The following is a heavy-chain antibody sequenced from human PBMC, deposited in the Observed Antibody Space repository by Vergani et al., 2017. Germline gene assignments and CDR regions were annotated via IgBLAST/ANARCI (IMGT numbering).Heavy chain of an antibody. CDR1: GFTFSSYG. J-gene: IGHJ4*02. Sequence: QVQLVESGGGVVQPGRSLRLSCAASGFTFSSYGMHWVRQAPGKGLEWVAVIWYDGSNKYYADSVKGRFTISRDNSKNTLYLQMNSLRAEDTAVYYCARGGDGYNPFDYWDQGTLVTVSS. CDR3: ARGGDGYNPFDY. D-gene: IGHD5-24*01. V-gene: IGHV3-33*01. CDR2: IWYDGSNK.